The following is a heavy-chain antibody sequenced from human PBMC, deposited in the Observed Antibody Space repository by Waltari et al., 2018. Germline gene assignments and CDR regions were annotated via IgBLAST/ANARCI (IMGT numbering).Heavy chain of an antibody. D-gene: IGHD2-2*01. V-gene: IGHV4-59*01. CDR1: GGSISSYY. CDR2: IYYSGST. CDR3: AGNIVVVPAAMGAFDI. Sequence: QVQLQESGPGLVKPSETLSLTSTVSGGSISSYYWSWIRQPPGKGLEWIGYIYYSGSTNYNPSLKSRVTISVDTSKNQFSLKLSSVTAADTAVYYCAGNIVVVPAAMGAFDIWGQGTMVTVSS. J-gene: IGHJ3*02.